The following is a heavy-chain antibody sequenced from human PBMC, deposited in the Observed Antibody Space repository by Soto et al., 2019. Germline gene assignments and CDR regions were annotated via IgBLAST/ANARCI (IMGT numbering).Heavy chain of an antibody. Sequence: PGGSLRLSCAASGFTFSSYGMHWVRQAPGKGLEWVAVISYDGSNKYYADSVKGRFTIPRDNSKNTLYLQMNSLRAEDTAVYYCAKIVVHRGGMDVWGQGTTVTVSS. D-gene: IGHD1-26*01. CDR3: AKIVVHRGGMDV. CDR1: GFTFSSYG. V-gene: IGHV3-30*18. CDR2: ISYDGSNK. J-gene: IGHJ6*02.